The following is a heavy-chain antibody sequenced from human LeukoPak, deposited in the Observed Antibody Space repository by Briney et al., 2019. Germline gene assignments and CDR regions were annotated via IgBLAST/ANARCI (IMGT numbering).Heavy chain of an antibody. D-gene: IGHD3-3*01. CDR2: INHSGST. Sequence: SETLSLTCAVYGGSFSGYYWSWIRQPPGKGLEWIGEINHSGSTNYNPSLKSRVTISVDTSKNQFSLKLSSVTAADTAVYYCARRYSTLSLRFLEWLDAGFDYWGQGTLVTVSS. CDR1: GGSFSGYY. CDR3: ARRYSTLSLRFLEWLDAGFDY. V-gene: IGHV4-34*01. J-gene: IGHJ4*02.